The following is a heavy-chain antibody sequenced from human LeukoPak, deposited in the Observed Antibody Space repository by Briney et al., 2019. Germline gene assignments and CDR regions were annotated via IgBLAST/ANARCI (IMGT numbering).Heavy chain of an antibody. V-gene: IGHV3-74*01. Sequence: GGSLRLSCAASGFTFSTYWTHWVRQAPGKGLVWVSRINTDGSGTSYADSVKGRFTISRDNAKNTLYLQMNSLRAEDTAVYYCARGWKKTGAFDYWGQGTLVTVSS. CDR1: GFTFSTYW. CDR3: ARGWKKTGAFDY. D-gene: IGHD1-1*01. J-gene: IGHJ4*02. CDR2: INTDGSGT.